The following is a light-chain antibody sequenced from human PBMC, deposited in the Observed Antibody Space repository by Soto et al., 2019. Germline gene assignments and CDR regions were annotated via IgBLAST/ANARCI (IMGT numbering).Light chain of an antibody. J-gene: IGKJ1*01. V-gene: IGKV1-27*01. CDR1: QGISNY. CDR2: AAS. CDR3: QKYNSAPWT. Sequence: DIQMTQSPSSLSASVGDRVTITCRASQGISNYSAWYQQKPGTGPKLRIYAASTWQSGVPSRFSGSGSGTDFTLTISRLQHEDVATYYCQKYNSAPWTFGQGTKVEIK.